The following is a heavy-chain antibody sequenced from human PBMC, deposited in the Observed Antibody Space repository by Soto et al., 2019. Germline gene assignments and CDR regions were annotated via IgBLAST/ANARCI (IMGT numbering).Heavy chain of an antibody. D-gene: IGHD7-27*01. V-gene: IGHV4-61*01. CDR2: IYYSGST. J-gene: IGHJ4*02. CDR1: GGSVSSGSYY. Sequence: SETLSLTCTVSGGSVSSGSYYWSWIRQPPGKGLEWIGYIYYSGSTNYNPSLKSRVTISVDTSENQFSLKLSSVTAADTAVYYCARGPLTGRFDYWGQGTLVTVSS. CDR3: ARGPLTGRFDY.